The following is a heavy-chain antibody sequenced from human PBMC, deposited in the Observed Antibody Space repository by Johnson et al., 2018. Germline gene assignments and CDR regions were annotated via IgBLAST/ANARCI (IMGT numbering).Heavy chain of an antibody. Sequence: QVQLVQSGGGVVQPGRSLRLSCAASGFTFSSYGMHWVRQAPGKGLEWVAVISYDGSNKYYADSVKGRFTISRDNSKNTLYLQMNSLRAEDTAVYYCAKGWRGLGWCPEHGGQGTLVTVSS. V-gene: IGHV3-30*18. CDR2: ISYDGSNK. D-gene: IGHD2-21*01. CDR1: GFTFSSYG. CDR3: AKGWRGLGWCPEH. J-gene: IGHJ1*01.